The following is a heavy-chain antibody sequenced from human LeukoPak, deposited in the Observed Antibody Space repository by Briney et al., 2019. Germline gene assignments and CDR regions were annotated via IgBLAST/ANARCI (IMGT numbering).Heavy chain of an antibody. D-gene: IGHD6-6*01. J-gene: IGHJ4*02. CDR3: AKGSSSSRPYYFDF. V-gene: IGHV3-23*01. CDR2: ITDSGGCT. CDR1: GFSLRSYA. Sequence: GVSLRLFCAASGFSLRSYAMSWVRQAPGKGLEWVSAITDSGGCTYHADSVKGRFTISRDNSKNTLFLQMNSLRVEDTAIYYCAKGSSSSRPYYFDFWGQGTLVTVSS.